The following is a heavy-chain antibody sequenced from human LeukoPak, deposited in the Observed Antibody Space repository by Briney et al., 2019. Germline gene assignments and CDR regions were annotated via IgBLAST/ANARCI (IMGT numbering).Heavy chain of an antibody. V-gene: IGHV3-7*01. CDR3: AELSITMIGGV. CDR2: IKQDGSEK. D-gene: IGHD3-10*02. CDR1: GFIFSSYW. Sequence: GGSLRLSCAASGFIFSSYWMSWVRQAPGKGLEWVANIKQDGSEKYYVDSVKGRFTISRDNAKNSLYLQMNSLRAEDTAVYYCAELSITMIGGVWGKGTTVTISS. J-gene: IGHJ6*04.